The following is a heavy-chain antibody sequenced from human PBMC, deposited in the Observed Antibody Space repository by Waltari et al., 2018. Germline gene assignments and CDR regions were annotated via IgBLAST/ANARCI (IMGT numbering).Heavy chain of an antibody. J-gene: IGHJ6*03. D-gene: IGHD3-3*01. V-gene: IGHV4-34*01. CDR3: ARANTIFGVVRTWYYMDV. CDR2: VNRSGRT. Sequence: QVQLQQWGAGLLKPSETLSLTCVVYGGSFSGYYWSWIRQPPGKGLEWIGEVNRSGRTSQNPSLKRRVTISIDASKNQISLKLRSVTAADTAVYYCARANTIFGVVRTWYYMDVWGKGTTVTVSS. CDR1: GGSFSGYY.